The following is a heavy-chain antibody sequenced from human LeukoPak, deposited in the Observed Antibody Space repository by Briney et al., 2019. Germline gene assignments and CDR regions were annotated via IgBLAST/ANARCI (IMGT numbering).Heavy chain of an antibody. CDR2: IIPIFGTA. J-gene: IGHJ4*02. V-gene: IGHV1-69*06. CDR3: ARAGYYDSSGYYRPFYYFDY. D-gene: IGHD3-22*01. CDR1: GGTFSSYA. Sequence: ASVKVSCEASGGTFSSYAISWVRQAPGQGLEWMGGIIPIFGTANYAQKFQGRVTITADKSTSTAYMELSSLRSEDTAVYYCARAGYYDSSGYYRPFYYFDYWGQGTLVTVSS.